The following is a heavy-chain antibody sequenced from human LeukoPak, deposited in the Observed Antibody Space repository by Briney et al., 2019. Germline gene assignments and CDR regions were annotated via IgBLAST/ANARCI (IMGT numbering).Heavy chain of an antibody. V-gene: IGHV4-34*01. CDR1: GGSFSGYY. CDR2: INHSGST. J-gene: IGHJ5*02. CDR3: ARKSVDYYDSSGYYLGGWFDP. D-gene: IGHD3-22*01. Sequence: SETLSLTCAVYGGSFSGYYWSWICQPPGKGLEWIGEINHSGSTNYNPSLKSRVTISVDTSKNQFSLKLSSVTAADTAVYYCARKSVDYYDSSGYYLGGWFDPWGQGTLVTVSS.